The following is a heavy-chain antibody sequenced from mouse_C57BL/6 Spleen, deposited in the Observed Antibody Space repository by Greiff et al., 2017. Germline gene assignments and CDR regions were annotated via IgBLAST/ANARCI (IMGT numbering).Heavy chain of an antibody. Sequence: QVQLQQSGPELVKPGASVKLSCKASGYTFTSYDINWVKQRPGQGLEWIGWIYPRDGSTTYNEKFKGKATLTVDTSSSTAYMELHSLTSEDSAVYFCARGNGNYVDAMDYWGQGTSVTVSS. CDR1: GYTFTSYD. CDR3: ARGNGNYVDAMDY. J-gene: IGHJ4*01. CDR2: IYPRDGST. V-gene: IGHV1-85*01. D-gene: IGHD2-1*01.